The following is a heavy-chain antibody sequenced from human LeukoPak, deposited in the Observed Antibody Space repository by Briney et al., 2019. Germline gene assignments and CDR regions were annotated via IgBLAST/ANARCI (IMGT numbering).Heavy chain of an antibody. J-gene: IGHJ5*02. CDR3: ARGPLTMVRGAIPNWFDP. D-gene: IGHD3-10*01. CDR1: GYTFTSYD. CDR2: MNPNSGNT. Sequence: ASVKVSCKASGYTFTSYDINWVRQATGQGLEWMGWMNPNSGNTGYAQKFQGRVTMTRSTSISTAYMELSSLRSEDTAVYYCARGPLTMVRGAIPNWFDPWGQGTLVTVSS. V-gene: IGHV1-8*01.